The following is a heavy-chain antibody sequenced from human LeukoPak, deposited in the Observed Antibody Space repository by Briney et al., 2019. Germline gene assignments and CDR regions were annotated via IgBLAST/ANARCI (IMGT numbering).Heavy chain of an antibody. CDR3: AREGGYAPVNYYYGMDV. V-gene: IGHV3-30-3*01. Sequence: GGSLRLSCAASGFTFSSYAMHWVRQAPGKGLEWVAVISYDGSNKYYADSVKGRFTISRDNSKNTLYLQMNSLRAEDTAVYYCAREGGYAPVNYYYGMDVWGQGTTVTVSS. CDR2: ISYDGSNK. D-gene: IGHD2-2*01. J-gene: IGHJ6*02. CDR1: GFTFSSYA.